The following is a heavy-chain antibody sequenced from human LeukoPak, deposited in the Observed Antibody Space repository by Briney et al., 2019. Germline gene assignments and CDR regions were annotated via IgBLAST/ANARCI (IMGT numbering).Heavy chain of an antibody. CDR2: ISYDGSNK. CDR3: ARDKGIAAALDS. Sequence: PGRSLRLSCAASGFTFSTYTMYWVRQAPGKGLEWVAPISYDGSNKYYADSVKGRFIISRDNSKNTLYLQMNSLRPEDTAVYYCARDKGIAAALDSWGQGALVTVSS. J-gene: IGHJ4*02. CDR1: GFTFSTYT. V-gene: IGHV3-30-3*01. D-gene: IGHD6-13*01.